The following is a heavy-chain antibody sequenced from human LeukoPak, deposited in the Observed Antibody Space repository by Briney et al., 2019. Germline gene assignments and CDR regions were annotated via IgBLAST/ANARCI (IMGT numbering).Heavy chain of an antibody. CDR3: AKVSHRLGPASHFDY. CDR2: ISGSGGST. V-gene: IGHV3-23*01. D-gene: IGHD6-25*01. J-gene: IGHJ4*02. Sequence: GGSLRLFFAASGFTFSSYAMRWVRQAPGEGVEWVSAISGSGGSTYYADSVKGRFTISRDNSKNTLYLQMNSLRAEDTAVYYCAKVSHRLGPASHFDYWGQGTLVTVSS. CDR1: GFTFSSYA.